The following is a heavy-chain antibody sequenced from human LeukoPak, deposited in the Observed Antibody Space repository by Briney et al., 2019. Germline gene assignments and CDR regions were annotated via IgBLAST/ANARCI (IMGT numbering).Heavy chain of an antibody. CDR3: ARLGYYDSSGPFDP. CDR2: IDPSDSYT. Sequence: KVSCKASGYTFTSYWISWVRQMPGKGLEWMGRIDPSDSYTNYSPSFQGHVTISADKSISTAYLQWSSLKASDTAMYYCARLGYYDSSGPFDPWGQGTLVTVSS. V-gene: IGHV5-10-1*01. D-gene: IGHD3-22*01. CDR1: GYTFTSYW. J-gene: IGHJ5*02.